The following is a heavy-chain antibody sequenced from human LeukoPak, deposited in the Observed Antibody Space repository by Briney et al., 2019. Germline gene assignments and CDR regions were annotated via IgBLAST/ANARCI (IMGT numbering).Heavy chain of an antibody. CDR3: AKDPLRYCSSTSCFSYVDV. CDR1: GFTFSSYG. V-gene: IGHV3-30*18. Sequence: GSLRLSCAASGFTFSSYGMHWVRQAPGKGLEWVAVISYDGSNKYYADSVKGRFTISRDNSKNTLYLQMNSLRAEDTAVYYCAKDPLRYCSSTSCFSYVDVWGKGTTVTVSS. D-gene: IGHD2-2*01. J-gene: IGHJ6*03. CDR2: ISYDGSNK.